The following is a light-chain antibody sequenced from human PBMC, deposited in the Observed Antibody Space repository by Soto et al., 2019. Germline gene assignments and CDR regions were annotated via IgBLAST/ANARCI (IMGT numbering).Light chain of an antibody. CDR1: SSDVGGYNY. J-gene: IGLJ1*01. CDR3: SSYTSSSSRLYV. CDR2: DVS. V-gene: IGLV2-14*01. Sequence: QSALTQPASVSGSPGPSITISCTGTSSDVGGYNYVSWYQQHPGKAHKLMIYDVSKRPSGVSNRFSGSKSGNTASLTISGLQAEDEGDYYCSSYTSSSSRLYVFGTGTKLTVL.